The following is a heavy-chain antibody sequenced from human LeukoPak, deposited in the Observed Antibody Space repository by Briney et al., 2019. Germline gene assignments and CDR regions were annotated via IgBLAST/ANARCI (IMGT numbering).Heavy chain of an antibody. V-gene: IGHV1-69*04. Sequence: ASVKVSCKASGGTFSSYAISWVRQAPGQGLEWMGRIIPILGIANYAQEFQGRVTITADKSTSTAYMELSSLRSEDTAVYYCARHRTYYYDSRGEGFDPWGQGTLVTVSS. CDR1: GGTFSSYA. D-gene: IGHD3-22*01. J-gene: IGHJ5*02. CDR3: ARHRTYYYDSRGEGFDP. CDR2: IIPILGIA.